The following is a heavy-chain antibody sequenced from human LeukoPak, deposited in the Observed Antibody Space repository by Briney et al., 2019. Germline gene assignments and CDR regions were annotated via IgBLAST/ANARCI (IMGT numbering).Heavy chain of an antibody. CDR1: GFTFSTFS. V-gene: IGHV3-48*01. Sequence: GGSLRLSCAASGFTFSTFSMNWVRQAPGRGLEWVSYISGGSGTIHYADSVKGRFTISRDNAKNTLFLQMNSLRAEDTAVYYCVRGFRGYSFEYWGQGTLVTVSS. CDR2: ISGGSGTI. J-gene: IGHJ4*02. CDR3: VRGFRGYSFEY.